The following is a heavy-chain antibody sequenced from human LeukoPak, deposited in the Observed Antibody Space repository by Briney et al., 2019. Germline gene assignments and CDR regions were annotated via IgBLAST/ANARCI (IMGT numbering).Heavy chain of an antibody. J-gene: IGHJ6*02. CDR2: ISSSGSTI. V-gene: IGHV3-48*03. Sequence: GGSLRLSCAASGFTFSSYEMNWVRQAPGKGLEWISDISSSGSTIYYADSVRGRFTIFRDNAKNSLYLQMNRLRAEDTAVYYCARDVVPYYYYYAMDVWGQGTTVTVSS. CDR1: GFTFSSYE. CDR3: ARDVVPYYYYYAMDV.